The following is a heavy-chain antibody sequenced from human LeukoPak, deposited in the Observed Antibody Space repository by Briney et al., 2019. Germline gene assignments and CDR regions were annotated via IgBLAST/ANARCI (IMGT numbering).Heavy chain of an antibody. V-gene: IGHV1-24*01. CDR1: GYTLTELS. Sequence: GASVKVSCKVSGYTLTELSMHWVRQAPGKGLEWMGGFDPEDGETIYAQKFQGRVTMTEDTSTDTAYTELSSLRSEDTAVYYCATDHRVRGAAEFDYWGQGTLVTVSS. J-gene: IGHJ4*02. CDR3: ATDHRVRGAAEFDY. CDR2: FDPEDGET. D-gene: IGHD3-10*01.